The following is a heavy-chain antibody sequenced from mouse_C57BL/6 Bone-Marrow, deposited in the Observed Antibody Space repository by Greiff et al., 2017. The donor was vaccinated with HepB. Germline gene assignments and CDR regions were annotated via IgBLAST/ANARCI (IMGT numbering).Heavy chain of an antibody. V-gene: IGHV1-18*01. CDR1: GYTFTDYN. J-gene: IGHJ3*01. CDR3: AIRGRSAEGFAY. Sequence: VQLQQSGPELVKPGASVKIPCKASGYTFTDYNMDWVKQSHGKSLEWIGDINPNNGGTIYNQKFKGKATLTVDKSSSTAYMELRSLTSEDTAVYYCAIRGRSAEGFAYWGQGTLVTVSA. CDR2: INPNNGGT.